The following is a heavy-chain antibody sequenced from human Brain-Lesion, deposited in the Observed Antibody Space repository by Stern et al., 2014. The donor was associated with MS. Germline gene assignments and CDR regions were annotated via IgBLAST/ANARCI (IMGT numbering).Heavy chain of an antibody. V-gene: IGHV4-39*01. D-gene: IGHD2-15*01. Sequence: QVQLQQSGPGLVKPSETLSLTCTVAGGSVSSTSYAWAWIRQPPGKGLEWIGTIYYSGNTYYSPSLKSRLTIFLDTSKDQFSPPLRSVTAADTAVYYCAGEEDIRYCSGGSCTGNWFDPWGQGTLVTVSS. CDR2: IYYSGNT. CDR1: GGSVSSTSYA. J-gene: IGHJ5*02. CDR3: AGEEDIRYCSGGSCTGNWFDP.